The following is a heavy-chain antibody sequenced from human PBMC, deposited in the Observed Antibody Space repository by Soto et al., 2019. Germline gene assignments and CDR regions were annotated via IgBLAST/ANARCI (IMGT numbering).Heavy chain of an antibody. J-gene: IGHJ4*02. CDR3: GIDLTGAVADY. CDR1: GFSFTRYW. Sequence: PGGSLRLSCAASGFSFTRYWMHWVRQTPGKGLVWVSRINVDGTTTTYADSVKGRFTISRDNAKNTLYLQMHSLRAEDTALYYCGIDLTGAVADYWGPGT. D-gene: IGHD6-19*01. CDR2: INVDGTTT. V-gene: IGHV3-74*03.